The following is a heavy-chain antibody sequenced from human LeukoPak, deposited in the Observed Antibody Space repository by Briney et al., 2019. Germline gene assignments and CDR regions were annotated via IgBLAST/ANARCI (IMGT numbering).Heavy chain of an antibody. CDR2: IYYSGST. J-gene: IGHJ4*02. CDR1: GGSISNGGYY. D-gene: IGHD2-21*01. Sequence: SQTLSLTCTVSGGSISNGGYYWSWIRQHPGKGLEWIGYIYYSGSTYYNPSLKSRVTISVDTSKNQSSLKLSSVTAADTAVYYCARGSSAYCGGDCYDYWGQGTLVTVSS. CDR3: ARGSSAYCGGDCYDY. V-gene: IGHV4-31*03.